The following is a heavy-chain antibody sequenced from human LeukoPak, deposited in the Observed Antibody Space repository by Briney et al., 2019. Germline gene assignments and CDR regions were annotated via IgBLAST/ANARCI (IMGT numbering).Heavy chain of an antibody. J-gene: IGHJ4*02. Sequence: GGSLRLSYAASGFTFSSYAMNWVRQAPGKGLEWVSTISGGGGSTYYADSVKGRLTISRDNSKNTLYLQVNSLRAEDTAVYYCAKGGKWDVTPFDYWGQGTLVTVSS. D-gene: IGHD1-26*01. CDR1: GFTFSSYA. CDR2: ISGGGGST. V-gene: IGHV3-23*01. CDR3: AKGGKWDVTPFDY.